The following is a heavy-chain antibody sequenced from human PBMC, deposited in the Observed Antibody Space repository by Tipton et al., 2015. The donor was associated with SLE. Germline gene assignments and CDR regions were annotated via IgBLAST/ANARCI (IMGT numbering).Heavy chain of an antibody. CDR1: GFTFSSHA. D-gene: IGHD1-1*01. Sequence: SLRLSCAASGFTFSSHAMSWVRQAPGKGLEWVSGINDSGDTTYYADSVKGRFTITRDQSKNTLYLQMNSLRAEDTAVYYCARDGYHNGYNGYCNYWGQGTLVTVSS. J-gene: IGHJ4*02. CDR2: INDSGDTT. CDR3: ARDGYHNGYNGYCNY. V-gene: IGHV3-23*01.